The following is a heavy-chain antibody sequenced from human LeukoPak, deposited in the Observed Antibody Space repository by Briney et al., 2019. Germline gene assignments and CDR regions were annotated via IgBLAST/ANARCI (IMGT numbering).Heavy chain of an antibody. CDR3: ARDRRYYDSSGYYSY. CDR2: INPNSGGT. Sequence: ASVKVSCKASGYTFTGYYMHWVRQAPGQGLEWMGWINPNSGGTNYAQKFQGRVTMTRDTSISTAYMELSRLRSDDTAVYYCARDRRYYDSSGYYSYWGQGTLVTVSS. CDR1: GYTFTGYY. V-gene: IGHV1-2*02. D-gene: IGHD3-22*01. J-gene: IGHJ4*02.